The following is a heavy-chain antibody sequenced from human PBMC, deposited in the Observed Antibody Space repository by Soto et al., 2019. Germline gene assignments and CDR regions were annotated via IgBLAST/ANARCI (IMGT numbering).Heavy chain of an antibody. CDR3: ANSGYYLVYAFDI. V-gene: IGHV3-53*01. CDR1: GFTVSSNY. D-gene: IGHD3-22*01. J-gene: IGHJ3*02. CDR2: IYSGGST. Sequence: GGSLRLSCAASGFTVSSNYMSWVRQAPGKGLEWVSVIYSGGSTYYADSVKGRFTISRDNSKNTLYLQMNSLRAEDTAVYYCANSGYYLVYAFDIWGQGTMVTVSS.